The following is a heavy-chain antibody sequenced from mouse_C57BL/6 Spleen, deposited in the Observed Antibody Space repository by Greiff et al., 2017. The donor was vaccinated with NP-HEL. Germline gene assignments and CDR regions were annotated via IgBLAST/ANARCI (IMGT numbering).Heavy chain of an antibody. V-gene: IGHV2-3*01. CDR2: IWGDGST. CDR3: AKKGEGGDYGSSLWGAMDY. CDR1: GFSLTSYG. D-gene: IGHD1-1*01. Sequence: QVQLKQSGPGLVAPSQSLSITCTVSGFSLTSYGVSWVRQPPGKGLEWLGVIWGDGSTNYHSALISRLSISKDNSKSQVFLKLNSLQTDDTATYYGAKKGEGGDYGSSLWGAMDYWGQGTSVTVSS. J-gene: IGHJ4*01.